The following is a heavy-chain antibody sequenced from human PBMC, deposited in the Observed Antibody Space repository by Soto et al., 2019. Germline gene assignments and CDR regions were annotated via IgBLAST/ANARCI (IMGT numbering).Heavy chain of an antibody. D-gene: IGHD2-2*01. CDR3: ASGYCISTSCYVYYYYYGMDV. Sequence: QVQLVQSGAEVKKPGSSVKVSCKASGGTFSSYAISWVRQAPGQGLEWMGGIIPIFGTANYAQKFQGRVTITADESTSTAYMELSSLRSEDTAVYYCASGYCISTSCYVYYYYYGMDVWGQGTTVTVSS. V-gene: IGHV1-69*12. CDR1: GGTFSSYA. J-gene: IGHJ6*02. CDR2: IIPIFGTA.